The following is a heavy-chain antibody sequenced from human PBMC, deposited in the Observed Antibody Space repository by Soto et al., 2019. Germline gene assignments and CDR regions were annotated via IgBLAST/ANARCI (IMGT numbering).Heavy chain of an antibody. D-gene: IGHD1-26*01. CDR2: IVVISNTA. CDR1: GSTFNNFA. J-gene: IGHJ4*02. V-gene: IGHV1-69*06. CDR3: ARAIKRWEVNYYFDY. Sequence: QVVLLQSGAEVKEPGSSVRVSCKVSGSTFNNFAFSWVRQAPGHGPEWMGGIVVISNTADYSQRFQDRVTITADTSTNTLYMELGSLTFEDTAVDYCARAIKRWEVNYYFDYWGQGTLVTVSS.